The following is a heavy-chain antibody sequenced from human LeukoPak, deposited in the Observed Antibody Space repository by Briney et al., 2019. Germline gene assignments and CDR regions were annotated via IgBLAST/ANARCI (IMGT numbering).Heavy chain of an antibody. V-gene: IGHV3-74*01. CDR3: ASFLWWGAFDI. CDR1: GFTFSSYW. J-gene: IGHJ3*02. CDR2: INSDGSST. D-gene: IGHD2-21*01. Sequence: GGSLRLSCAASGFTFSSYWMHWVRHAPGKGLVWVSRINSDGSSTSYADSVKGRFTISRDNAKNTLYLQMNSLRAEDTAVYYCASFLWWGAFDIWGQGTMVTVSS.